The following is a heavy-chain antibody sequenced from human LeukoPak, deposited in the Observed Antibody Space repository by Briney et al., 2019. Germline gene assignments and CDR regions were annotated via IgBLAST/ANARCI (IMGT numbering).Heavy chain of an antibody. Sequence: PSETLSLTCTVSSGSITNYYWSWIRQTPGKGLEWIGFIYCSGNTNYNPSLKSRVTISVATSKNQFSLKLNSVTAADTAVYYCARTTEGYCRSTSCYGFYYSYYMDVWGKGTTVTISS. CDR1: SGSITNYY. J-gene: IGHJ6*03. D-gene: IGHD2-2*01. V-gene: IGHV4-59*01. CDR3: ARTTEGYCRSTSCYGFYYSYYMDV. CDR2: IYCSGNT.